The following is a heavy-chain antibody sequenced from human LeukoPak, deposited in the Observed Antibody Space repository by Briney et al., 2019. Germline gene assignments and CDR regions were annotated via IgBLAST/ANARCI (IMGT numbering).Heavy chain of an antibody. CDR1: GFTFSVYA. Sequence: PGGSLRLSCAASGFTFSVYAMDWVRQAPGKGLEWVSFISASSSTIYYADSVKGRFTISRDNARNSLYLQMSSLRDEDTAVYYCARKNPSSYYYNMDVWGRGTTVTASS. V-gene: IGHV3-48*02. J-gene: IGHJ6*02. CDR3: ARKNPSSYYYNMDV. CDR2: ISASSSTI.